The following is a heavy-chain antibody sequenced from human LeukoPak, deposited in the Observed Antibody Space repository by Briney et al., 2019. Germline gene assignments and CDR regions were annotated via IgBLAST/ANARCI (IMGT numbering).Heavy chain of an antibody. Sequence: PGGSLRLSCAASGFTFSSYWMSWVRQAPGKGLEWVSFISTSSNYIYYADSVKGRFTISRDNAKNSLYLQMDSLRAEDTALYYCAKDPSSGWYDGTNFDYWGQGTLVTVSS. V-gene: IGHV3-21*04. CDR3: AKDPSSGWYDGTNFDY. J-gene: IGHJ4*02. CDR1: GFTFSSYW. CDR2: ISTSSNYI. D-gene: IGHD6-19*01.